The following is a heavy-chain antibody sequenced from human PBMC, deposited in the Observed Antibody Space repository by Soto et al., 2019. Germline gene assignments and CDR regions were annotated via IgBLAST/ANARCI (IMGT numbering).Heavy chain of an antibody. D-gene: IGHD2-15*01. CDR1: GGSISSSDGYH. J-gene: IGHJ4*02. CDR2: IYYSGST. CDR3: ARLDGGKRFYDY. V-gene: IGHV4-31*03. Sequence: SETLSLTCTVSGGSISSSDGYHWSWIRQHPGKGLEWIGYIYYSGSTYYNPSLKSRVTISVDTSKNQFSLKLSSVTAADTAVYYCARLDGGKRFYDYWSQGTLVTVSS.